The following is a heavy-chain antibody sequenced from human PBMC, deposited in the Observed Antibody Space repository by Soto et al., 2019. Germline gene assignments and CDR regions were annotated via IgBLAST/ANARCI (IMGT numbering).Heavy chain of an antibody. CDR1: GFTFSIYN. CDR2: ITGSGDYT. D-gene: IGHD1-20*01. CDR3: ARRITSSFDY. V-gene: IGHV3-23*01. J-gene: IGHJ4*02. Sequence: EVQLLESGGGLVQPGGSLRLSCVASGFTFSIYNMNWVRQAPGKGLEWVSVITGSGDYTNYADTVKGQFTISRDNSKNTPYLQMNSLRAEDTAVYFCARRITSSFDYRGQGTLVTVSS.